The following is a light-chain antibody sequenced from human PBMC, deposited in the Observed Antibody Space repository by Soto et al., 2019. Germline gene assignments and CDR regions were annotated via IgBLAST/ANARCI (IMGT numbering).Light chain of an antibody. CDR1: SSDFGDFNY. CDR2: DVS. CDR3: TSYTTSITYG. J-gene: IGLJ1*01. Sequence: QSALTQPASVSGSPGQSITISCTGTSSDFGDFNYVFWYQQHPGKAPKLLIYDVSNRPSGVSNRFSGSKSGDTASLTISGLQAEDEADYYCTSYTTSITYGFGTGTKVTVL. V-gene: IGLV2-14*03.